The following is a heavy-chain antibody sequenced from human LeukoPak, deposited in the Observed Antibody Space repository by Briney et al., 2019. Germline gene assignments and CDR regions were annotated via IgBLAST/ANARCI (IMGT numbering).Heavy chain of an antibody. V-gene: IGHV4-59*01. Sequence: PSETLSLTCTVSGGSISSYYWSWIRQPPGKGLEWIGYIYYSGSTNYNPSLKSRVTISVDTSKNQFSLKLSSVTAADTAVYYCARGRVQSSTRYGMDVWGQGTTVTVCS. CDR1: GGSISSYY. J-gene: IGHJ6*02. CDR3: ARGRVQSSTRYGMDV. CDR2: IYYSGST. D-gene: IGHD6-13*01.